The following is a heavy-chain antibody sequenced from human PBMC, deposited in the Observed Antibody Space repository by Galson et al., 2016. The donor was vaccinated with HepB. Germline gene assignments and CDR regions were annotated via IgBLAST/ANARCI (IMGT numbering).Heavy chain of an antibody. V-gene: IGHV5-51*01. CDR2: IFPGDSDT. Sequence: QSGAEVKKPGESLKISCQGPGNRFATYWIAWVRQMPGKGLEWVGIIFPGDSDTRYSPSFQGQVTMSADKSINTAYLQWSSLKSSDSAMSFCARLRVGAGYDTAVFYAPLDHWGQGTLVTVSS. D-gene: IGHD3-22*01. J-gene: IGHJ4*02. CDR1: GNRFATYW. CDR3: ARLRVGAGYDTAVFYAPLDH.